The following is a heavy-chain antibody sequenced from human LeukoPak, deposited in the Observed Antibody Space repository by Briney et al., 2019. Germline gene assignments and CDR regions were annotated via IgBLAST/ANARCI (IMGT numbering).Heavy chain of an antibody. CDR1: GFTFADYA. J-gene: IGHJ4*02. V-gene: IGHV3-9*01. CDR2: ISWNSGSI. Sequence: GGSLRLSCAASGFTFADYAMHWVRQAPGKGLEWVSGISWNSGSIGYADSVKGRFTISRDNAKNSLYLQMNSLRAEDTALYYCAKDKAAAGTFFDYWGQGTLVTVSS. CDR3: AKDKAAAGTFFDY. D-gene: IGHD6-13*01.